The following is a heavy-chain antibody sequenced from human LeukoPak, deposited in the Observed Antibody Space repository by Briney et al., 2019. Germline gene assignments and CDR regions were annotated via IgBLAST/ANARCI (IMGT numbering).Heavy chain of an antibody. CDR2: ISYDGSNK. CDR1: GFTFSSYG. D-gene: IGHD5-18*01. Sequence: GGSLRLSCAASGFTFSSYGMHWVRQAPGKGLEWVAVISYDGSNKYYADSVKGLFTISRDNSKNTLYLQMNSLRAEDTAVYYCATSGYSYRGFGYWGQGTLVTVSS. V-gene: IGHV3-30*03. CDR3: ATSGYSYRGFGY. J-gene: IGHJ4*02.